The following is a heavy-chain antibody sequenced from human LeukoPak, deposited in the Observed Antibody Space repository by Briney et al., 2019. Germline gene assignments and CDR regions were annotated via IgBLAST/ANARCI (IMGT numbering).Heavy chain of an antibody. Sequence: GGSLRLPRAASVFTYSINAMHGVPQAQAKGLEGVAVISYDGSKTYYADSMKDRFTISRDNSKNTLYLQMNSLRAEDTAVYYCGGYSSSWSSFDYWGQGTLVTVSS. CDR2: ISYDGSKT. CDR1: VFTYSINA. J-gene: IGHJ4*02. D-gene: IGHD6-13*01. V-gene: IGHV3-30-3*01. CDR3: GGYSSSWSSFDY.